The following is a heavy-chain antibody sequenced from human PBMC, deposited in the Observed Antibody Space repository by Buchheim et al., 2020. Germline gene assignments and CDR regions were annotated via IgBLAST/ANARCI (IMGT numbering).Heavy chain of an antibody. Sequence: QVQLQESGPGQVKPSETLSLTCTVSGGSVTSGSNYWSWIRQPPGKGLEWIGYIYYSGSTNYNPSLKSRVTISVNTSKHQSSLKLSSVTAADTAVYYCARETRQGVTAIVDYWGQGTL. J-gene: IGHJ4*02. V-gene: IGHV4-61*01. CDR3: ARETRQGVTAIVDY. D-gene: IGHD2-21*02. CDR2: IYYSGST. CDR1: GGSVTSGSNY.